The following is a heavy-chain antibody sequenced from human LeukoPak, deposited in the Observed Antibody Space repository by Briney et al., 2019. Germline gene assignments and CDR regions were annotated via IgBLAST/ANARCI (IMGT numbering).Heavy chain of an antibody. CDR2: INPNSGGT. Sequence: ASVKVSCKASGYTLTAYYLHWVRQAPGQGLEWMGWINPNSGGTNYAQEFQGRVTMTRDTSISTAYMELSRLRSDDTAVYYCAREYYFDNSGYYGVGDYWGQGTLVTVSS. D-gene: IGHD3-22*01. V-gene: IGHV1-2*02. CDR1: GYTLTAYY. J-gene: IGHJ4*02. CDR3: AREYYFDNSGYYGVGDY.